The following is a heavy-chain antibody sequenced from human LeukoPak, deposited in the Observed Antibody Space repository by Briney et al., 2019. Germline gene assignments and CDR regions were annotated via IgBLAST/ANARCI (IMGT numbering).Heavy chain of an antibody. J-gene: IGHJ4*02. CDR3: VRFVHDFWSGYDY. V-gene: IGHV4-31*03. CDR2: IYYSGST. Sequence: SETLSLTCTVSGGSISSGGHYWSWIRQHPGKGLEWIGYIYYSGSTYYNPSLKSRVTISVDTSKNQFSLKLSSVTAADTAVYYCVRFVHDFWSGYDYWGQGTLVTVSS. D-gene: IGHD3-3*01. CDR1: GGSISSGGHY.